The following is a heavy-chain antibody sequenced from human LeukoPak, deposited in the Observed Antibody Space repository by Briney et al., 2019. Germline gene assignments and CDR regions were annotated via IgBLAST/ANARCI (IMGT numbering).Heavy chain of an antibody. CDR2: INPSGGST. V-gene: IGHV1-46*01. CDR1: GYTFTSYY. CDR3: ARDRDCSGGSCYSFDY. J-gene: IGHJ4*02. Sequence: ASVKVSCKASGYTFTSYYMHWVRQAPGQGLEWMGIINPSGGSTSYAQKFQGRVTMTRDTSTSTVYMELSSLRSEDTAVYYCARDRDCSGGSCYSFDYWGQGTLVTVSS. D-gene: IGHD2-15*01.